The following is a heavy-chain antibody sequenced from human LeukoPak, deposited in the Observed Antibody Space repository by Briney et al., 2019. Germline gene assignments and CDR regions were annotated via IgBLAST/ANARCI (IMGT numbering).Heavy chain of an antibody. CDR3: AKSGRTSPYYYYYMDV. J-gene: IGHJ6*03. D-gene: IGHD2-2*01. Sequence: QPGGSLRLSCAASGFTFDDYAMHWVRQAPGKGLEWVSLISWDGGSTYYADSVKGRFTISRDNSKNSLYLQMNSLRAEDTALYYCAKSGRTSPYYYYYMDVWGKGTTVTVSS. CDR1: GFTFDDYA. V-gene: IGHV3-43D*03. CDR2: ISWDGGST.